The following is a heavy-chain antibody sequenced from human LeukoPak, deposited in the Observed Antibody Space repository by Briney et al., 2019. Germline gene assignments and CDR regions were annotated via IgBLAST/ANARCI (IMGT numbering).Heavy chain of an antibody. V-gene: IGHV3-48*03. Sequence: GGSLRLSCAASGFTFSSYEMNWVRQAPGKGLEWVSYISSSGSTIYYADSVKGRFTISRDNTKNSLYLQMNSLRAEDTAFYYCARDTLVVVTAPNHYYYGMDVWGQGTTVTVSS. CDR1: GFTFSSYE. D-gene: IGHD2-21*02. J-gene: IGHJ6*02. CDR3: ARDTLVVVTAPNHYYYGMDV. CDR2: ISSSGSTI.